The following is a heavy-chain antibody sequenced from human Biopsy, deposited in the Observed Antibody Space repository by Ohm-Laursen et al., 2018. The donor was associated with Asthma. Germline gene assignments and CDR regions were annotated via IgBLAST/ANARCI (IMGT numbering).Heavy chain of an antibody. CDR1: GASITTSPSY. CDR3: ARNLPGYTYGPFED. J-gene: IGHJ4*02. Sequence: SQTLSLTCTVSGASITTSPSYWSWLRLLPGKGLEWIGCIYYSGETFFNPSLKNPLFMSLDSSKNQFSLKMTSVTVADTAVYFCARNLPGYTYGPFEDWGQRTLVTVSS. D-gene: IGHD5-18*01. CDR2: IYYSGET. V-gene: IGHV4-31*01.